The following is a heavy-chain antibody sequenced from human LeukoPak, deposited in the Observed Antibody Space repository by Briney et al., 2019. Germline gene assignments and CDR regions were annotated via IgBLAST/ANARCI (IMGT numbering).Heavy chain of an antibody. V-gene: IGHV4-59*01. D-gene: IGHD4-17*01. CDR2: IYYSGST. Sequence: SETLSLTCTVSGGSISSYYWSWIRQPPGKGLEWIGYIYYSGSTNYNPSLKSRVTISVDTSKSQFSLKLSSVTAADTAVYYCARGYSDYYYYYYMDVWGKGTTVTVSS. J-gene: IGHJ6*03. CDR1: GGSISSYY. CDR3: ARGYSDYYYYYYMDV.